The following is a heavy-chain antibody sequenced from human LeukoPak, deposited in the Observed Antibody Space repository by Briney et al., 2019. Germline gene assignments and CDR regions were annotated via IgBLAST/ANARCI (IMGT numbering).Heavy chain of an antibody. CDR3: AREPTIAAAFFDY. Sequence: PSETLSLTCTVSGGSISSGSYYWSWIRQPAGKGLEWIGRIYTSGSTNYNPSLKSRVTISVDTSKNQFSLKLSSVTAADTAVYYCAREPTIAAAFFDYWGQGTLVTVSS. D-gene: IGHD6-13*01. V-gene: IGHV4-61*02. J-gene: IGHJ4*02. CDR1: GGSISSGSYY. CDR2: IYTSGST.